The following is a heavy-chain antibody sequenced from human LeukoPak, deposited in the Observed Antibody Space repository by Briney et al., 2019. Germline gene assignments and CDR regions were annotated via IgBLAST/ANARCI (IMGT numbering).Heavy chain of an antibody. J-gene: IGHJ3*02. D-gene: IGHD6-13*01. Sequence: SETLSLTCTVSGGSISSYYWSWIRQPPGKGLEWIGYIYYSGSTYYNPSLKSRVTISVDTSKNQFSLKLSSVTAADTAVYYCSAAGPHDAFDIWGQGTMVTVSS. V-gene: IGHV4-59*06. CDR1: GGSISSYY. CDR2: IYYSGST. CDR3: SAAGPHDAFDI.